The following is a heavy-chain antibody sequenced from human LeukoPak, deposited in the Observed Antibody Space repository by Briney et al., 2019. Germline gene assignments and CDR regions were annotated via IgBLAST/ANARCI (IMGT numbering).Heavy chain of an antibody. V-gene: IGHV3-74*01. CDR2: MSPDGSAT. CDR3: ARDMWGTFDY. J-gene: IGHJ4*02. D-gene: IGHD7-27*01. CDR1: RFTFRDLW. Sequence: GGSLTLSCVASRFTFRDLWMHWVRQAPGKGPVWVSCMSPDGSATCYADSVKGRFTISRDNAENTMYLQMSSLRAEDTAVYYCARDMWGTFDYWGQGALVTVSS.